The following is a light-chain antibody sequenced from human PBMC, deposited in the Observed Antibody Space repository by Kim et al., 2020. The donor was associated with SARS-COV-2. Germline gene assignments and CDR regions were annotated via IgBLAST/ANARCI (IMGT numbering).Light chain of an antibody. CDR2: DVS. Sequence: QSALTQPRSVSGYPGQSVTISCTGTSSDVGVYNYVSWYQQHPGKAPKLMIYDVSKRPSGVPDRFSGSKSGNTASLTISGLQAEDEGDYYCCSYAGSYTLVFGGGTQLTVL. CDR1: SSDVGVYNY. CDR3: CSYAGSYTLV. V-gene: IGLV2-11*01. J-gene: IGLJ2*01.